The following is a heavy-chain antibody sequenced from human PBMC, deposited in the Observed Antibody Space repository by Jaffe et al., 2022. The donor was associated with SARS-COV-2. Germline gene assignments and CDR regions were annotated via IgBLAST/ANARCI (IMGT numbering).Heavy chain of an antibody. CDR3: ARNLATHYGSGDWFDP. D-gene: IGHD3-10*01. CDR2: IYTGGNT. Sequence: QVQLQESGPGLVKPSQTLSLTCTVSGDSFSSGSSFWSWIRQPAGKGLEWIGRIYTGGNTKYNPSLKSRVTMSVDTSKNQFSLKLSSVTAADTAVYYCARNLATHYGSGDWFDPWGQGTLVTVSS. J-gene: IGHJ5*02. V-gene: IGHV4-61*02. CDR1: GDSFSSGSSF.